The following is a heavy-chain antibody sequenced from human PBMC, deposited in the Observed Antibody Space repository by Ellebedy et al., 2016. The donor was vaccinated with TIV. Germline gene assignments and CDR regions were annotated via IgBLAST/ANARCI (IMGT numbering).Heavy chain of an antibody. CDR2: IYQDGSEQ. V-gene: IGHV3-7*01. CDR3: ARRGSYGDYAVQVNSWFDT. CDR1: GFSFRSYW. J-gene: IGHJ5*02. D-gene: IGHD4-17*01. Sequence: GESLKISCAASGFSFRSYWMSWVRQAPGKGLEWVANIYQDGSEQYYVDSVKGRFTISRDNANTSLFLQMNSLRVEDTAVYYCARRGSYGDYAVQVNSWFDTWGQGTLVTVSS.